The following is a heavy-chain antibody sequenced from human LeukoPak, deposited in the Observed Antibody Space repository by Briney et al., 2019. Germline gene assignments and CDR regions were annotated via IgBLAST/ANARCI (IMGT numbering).Heavy chain of an antibody. J-gene: IGHJ4*02. CDR1: GVTFSNLW. Sequence: PGGSLRLSCAVSGVTFSNLWMTWVLQAPGKGLEWVANINPDGSVKNYVDSMKGRFTISRDNAKNSLYLQMNSLRAEDAAVYYCTRDRGYNSFDYWGQGTLVTVSS. V-gene: IGHV3-7*01. CDR2: INPDGSVK. D-gene: IGHD3-10*01. CDR3: TRDRGYNSFDY.